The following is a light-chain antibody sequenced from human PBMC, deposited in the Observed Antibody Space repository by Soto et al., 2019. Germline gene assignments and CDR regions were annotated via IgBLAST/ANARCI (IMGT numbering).Light chain of an antibody. J-gene: IGKJ1*01. CDR3: QQYSHYSRT. CDR2: RAS. Sequence: DLQLTQAPSSLSASVGDRVTITCRASQSVDTWLAWYQQKPGKAPNLLISRASTLKSGVPSRFSGSGSGTEFTLTINSLHPDDFATYYCQQYSHYSRTFGQGTKV. CDR1: QSVDTW. V-gene: IGKV1-5*03.